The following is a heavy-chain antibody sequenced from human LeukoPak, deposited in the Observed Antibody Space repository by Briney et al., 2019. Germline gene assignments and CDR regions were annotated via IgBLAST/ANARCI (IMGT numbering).Heavy chain of an antibody. J-gene: IGHJ4*02. CDR2: ISGSGGST. D-gene: IGHD4-17*01. Sequence: GGSLRLSCAASGFAFSSRVMSWVRQAPGKGLEWVSAISGSGGSTYCADSVKGRFTISRDNSKNSLYLQMNSLRAEDTAVYYCAKSTVPTVTTVYLDYWGQGTLVTVSS. CDR3: AKSTVPTVTTVYLDY. CDR1: GFAFSSRV. V-gene: IGHV3-23*01.